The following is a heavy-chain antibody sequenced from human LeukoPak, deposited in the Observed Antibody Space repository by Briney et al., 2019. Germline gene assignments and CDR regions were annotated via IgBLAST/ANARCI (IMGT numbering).Heavy chain of an antibody. D-gene: IGHD3-10*01. CDR1: GFSFSDNY. CDR3: AKALGSGRHFDF. V-gene: IGHV3-11*05. CDR2: ISNSGSYT. J-gene: IGHJ4*02. Sequence: PGGSLRLSCAASGFSFSDNYMSWIRQAPGKGLEWVSYISNSGSYTNYPDSVKGRFTISRDNAKNSLYLQMNSLRAEDTAVYYCAKALGSGRHFDFWGQGTLVTVSS.